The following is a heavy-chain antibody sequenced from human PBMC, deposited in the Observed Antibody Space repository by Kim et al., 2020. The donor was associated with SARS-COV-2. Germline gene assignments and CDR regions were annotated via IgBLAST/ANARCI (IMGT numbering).Heavy chain of an antibody. V-gene: IGHV4-31*02. D-gene: IGHD1-7*01. CDR2: T. Sequence: TYYNPSLKRRVTISVDTSKNQFSLKLSSVTAADTAVYYCASSVITGTFDYWGQGTLVTVSS. J-gene: IGHJ4*02. CDR3: ASSVITGTFDY.